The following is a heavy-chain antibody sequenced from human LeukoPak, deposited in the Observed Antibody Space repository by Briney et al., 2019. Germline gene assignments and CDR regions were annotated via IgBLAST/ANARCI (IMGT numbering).Heavy chain of an antibody. J-gene: IGHJ4*02. V-gene: IGHV4-34*01. CDR3: ARGPDCSDGICVNRPIDY. D-gene: IGHD2-15*01. CDR2: INHSGST. Sequence: SETLSLTCAVYGGPFSGYYWTWIRQPPGKGLEWIGEINHSGSTNSNPSLKSRVTISIDTSKEQFSLNLSSVTAADTAIYYCARGPDCSDGICVNRPIDYWGQGTLVTVSS. CDR1: GGPFSGYY.